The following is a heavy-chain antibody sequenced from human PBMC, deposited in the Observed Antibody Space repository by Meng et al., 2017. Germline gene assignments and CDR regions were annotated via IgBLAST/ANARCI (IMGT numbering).Heavy chain of an antibody. Sequence: ASLNASCKASGNTFTSYYMHCGRQAPGQGLEWMGIINPSGGSTSYAQKFQGKVTMTRDTSTSTVYMELSSLRSEDTAVYYCARQEMATIKIFDYWGQGTLVTVSS. V-gene: IGHV1-46*01. CDR2: INPSGGST. J-gene: IGHJ4*02. D-gene: IGHD5-24*01. CDR1: GNTFTSYY. CDR3: ARQEMATIKIFDY.